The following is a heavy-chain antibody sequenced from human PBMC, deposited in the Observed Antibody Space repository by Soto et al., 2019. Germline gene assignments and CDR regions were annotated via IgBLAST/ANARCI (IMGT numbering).Heavy chain of an antibody. V-gene: IGHV4-4*07. Sequence: SETLSLTCPASGGSISSYHWSWIRQPARKGLELIGRIYTGGSTNYNPSLYSRVTISVDTFRNQCSLMMSSVTAADTAVYYCAIVPIPDISFDYWVQGTLVSVSS. D-gene: IGHD5-12*01. CDR3: AIVPIPDISFDY. CDR2: IYTGGST. CDR1: GGSISSYH. J-gene: IGHJ4*02.